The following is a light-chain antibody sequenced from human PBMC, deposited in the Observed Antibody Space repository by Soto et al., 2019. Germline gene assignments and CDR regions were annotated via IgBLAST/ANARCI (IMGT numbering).Light chain of an antibody. CDR2: GAS. CDR1: QGISNH. V-gene: IGKV1-27*01. Sequence: DLHMTHSPSPLSASVGDRVTITCRASQGISNHVAWYQQKPGKVPKLLIYGASTLQSGVPSRFSGSGSGTDFTLTISSLQPEDFATYYCQKYNGAPRTFGQGTKVDI. CDR3: QKYNGAPRT. J-gene: IGKJ1*01.